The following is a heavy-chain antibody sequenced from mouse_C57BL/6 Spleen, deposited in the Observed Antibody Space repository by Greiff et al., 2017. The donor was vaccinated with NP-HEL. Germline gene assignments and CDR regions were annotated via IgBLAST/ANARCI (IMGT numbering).Heavy chain of an antibody. Sequence: QVQLKESGAELVRPGASVTLSCKASGYTFTDYEMHWVKQTPVHGLEWIGAIDPETGGTAYNQKFKGKAILTADKSSSEAYIRLRSLTSEDSAVYYCTGPFYYGSSPRYFDVWGTGTTVTVSS. V-gene: IGHV1-15*01. CDR1: GYTFTDYE. CDR2: IDPETGGT. D-gene: IGHD1-1*01. J-gene: IGHJ1*03. CDR3: TGPFYYGSSPRYFDV.